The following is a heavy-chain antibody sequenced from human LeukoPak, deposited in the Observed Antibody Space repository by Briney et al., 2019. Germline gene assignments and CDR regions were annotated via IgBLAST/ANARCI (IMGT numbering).Heavy chain of an antibody. D-gene: IGHD6-19*01. Sequence: GASVKVSCKASGGTFSSYAISWVRQAPGQGLEWMGGIIPIFGTANYAQKFQGRVTITADKSTSTAYMELSSLRSEDTAVYYCATDSGIAVAGIFYYYMDVWGKGTTVTVSS. CDR2: IIPIFGTA. CDR1: GGTFSSYA. CDR3: ATDSGIAVAGIFYYYMDV. V-gene: IGHV1-69*06. J-gene: IGHJ6*03.